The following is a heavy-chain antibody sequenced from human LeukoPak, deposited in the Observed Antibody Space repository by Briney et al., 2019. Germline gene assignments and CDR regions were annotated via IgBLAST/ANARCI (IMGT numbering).Heavy chain of an antibody. CDR3: ARVQGGGYRTADY. CDR2: ILENGSYQ. CDR1: GFTFSNYI. V-gene: IGHV3-30*04. D-gene: IGHD6-19*01. J-gene: IGHJ4*02. Sequence: GGSLRLSCAASGFTFSNYIMHWVRQAPGKGLDWVAVILENGSYQYYADSVQGRFTISRDNSKNTLFLQMNSLRDEDTAMYYCARVQGGGYRTADYWGQGTLVTVSS.